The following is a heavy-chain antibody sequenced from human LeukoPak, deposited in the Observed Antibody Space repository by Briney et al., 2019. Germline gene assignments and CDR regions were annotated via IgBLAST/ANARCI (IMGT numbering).Heavy chain of an antibody. J-gene: IGHJ5*02. V-gene: IGHV3-23*01. D-gene: IGHD6-19*01. CDR2: ISGSGSSP. CDR3: AKWHSSGWYDPVWFDP. Sequence: GGSLRLSCAASGFTFITYAMSWVRQAPGKGLEWVSAISGSGSSPYYADSVKGRFTISRDNSKNTLYLQMNSLRAEDTAVYYCAKWHSSGWYDPVWFDPWGQGTLVTVSS. CDR1: GFTFITYA.